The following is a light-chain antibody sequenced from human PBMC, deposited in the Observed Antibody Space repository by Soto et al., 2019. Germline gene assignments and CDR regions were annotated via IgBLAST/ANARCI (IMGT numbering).Light chain of an antibody. Sequence: DIQMTQSPSSLSASVGDRVTITCRASQGIGNYLAWVQQKPGKAPKSLISAASSLQSGVSSKFSGGGSGTDFTLTISSLQPEDFATYYCQQYNTYPWTFGQGTKVEIK. CDR2: AAS. CDR3: QQYNTYPWT. V-gene: IGKV1-16*02. CDR1: QGIGNY. J-gene: IGKJ1*01.